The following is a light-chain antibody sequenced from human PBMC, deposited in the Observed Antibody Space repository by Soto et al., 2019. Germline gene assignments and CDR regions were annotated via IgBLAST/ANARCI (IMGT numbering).Light chain of an antibody. CDR2: AAS. J-gene: IGKJ5*01. Sequence: DIPMTQSPSSLSASVGDRVTITCRASQNINNFLSWYQQKPGKAPKLLIYAASNLQSGVPSRFSGSGSGTDFTLTISSLQPEDFSTYYCQQSLSTPRITFGQGTRLEIK. V-gene: IGKV1-39*01. CDR1: QNINNF. CDR3: QQSLSTPRIT.